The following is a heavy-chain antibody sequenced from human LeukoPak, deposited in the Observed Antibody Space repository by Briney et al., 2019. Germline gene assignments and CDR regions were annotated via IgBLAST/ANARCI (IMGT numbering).Heavy chain of an antibody. CDR2: ISGSGGST. D-gene: IGHD2-2*01. V-gene: IGHV3-23*01. CDR1: GFTFSSYA. J-gene: IGHJ4*02. Sequence: GGSLRLSCAASGFTFSSYAMSWVRQAPGKGLEWVSAISGSGGSTYYADSVKGRFTISRDNSKKTLYLQMNSLRAEDTAVYYCAIQGYCSSTSCYRTFDYWGQGTLVTVSS. CDR3: AIQGYCSSTSCYRTFDY.